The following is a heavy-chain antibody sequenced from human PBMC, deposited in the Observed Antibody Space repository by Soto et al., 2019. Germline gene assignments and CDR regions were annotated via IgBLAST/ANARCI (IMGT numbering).Heavy chain of an antibody. V-gene: IGHV4-34*01. J-gene: IGHJ6*04. CDR3: ARGYSSSSPVYYYGMDV. CDR2: INHSGST. D-gene: IGHD6-6*01. CDR1: GGSFSGYY. Sequence: PSETLSLTCAVYGGSFSGYYWSWIRQPPGKGLEWIGEINHSGSTNYNPSLKSRVTISVDTSKNQFSLKLSSVTAADTAVYYCARGYSSSSPVYYYGMDVWGKWTTVTVSS.